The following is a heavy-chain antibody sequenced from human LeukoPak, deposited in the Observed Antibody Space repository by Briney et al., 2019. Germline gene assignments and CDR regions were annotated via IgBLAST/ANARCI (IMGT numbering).Heavy chain of an antibody. J-gene: IGHJ4*02. D-gene: IGHD3-16*01. Sequence: GGSLRLSCAASGFTFSSSGMNWVRQAPGKGLEWISYISSSSSSDIYYADSVKGRFTISRDNAKNSLYLQMNSVRDEDTAMYYCARDWGLAGYVLDHWGQGTLVTVSS. CDR3: ARDWGLAGYVLDH. CDR1: GFTFSSSG. CDR2: ISSSSSSDI. V-gene: IGHV3-48*02.